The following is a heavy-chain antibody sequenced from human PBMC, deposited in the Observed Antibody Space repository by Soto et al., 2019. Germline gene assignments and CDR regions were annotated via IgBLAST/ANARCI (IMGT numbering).Heavy chain of an antibody. CDR1: GDSVSSNSAA. D-gene: IGHD3-3*01. CDR2: TRYRSKWDH. V-gene: IGHV6-1*01. J-gene: IGHJ6*02. CDR3: ARGGGNGMDV. Sequence: QVQLQQSGPGLVKPSQTLSLTCAISGDSVSSNSAAWNWIRQSPSRGLEWLGRTRYRSKWDHDYAVSVKSRLNINADPSKNQFALQLNSVTPEDTAVYYCARGGGNGMDVWGQGTTVTVSS.